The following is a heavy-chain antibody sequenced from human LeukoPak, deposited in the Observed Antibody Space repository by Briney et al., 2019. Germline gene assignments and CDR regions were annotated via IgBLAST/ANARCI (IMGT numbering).Heavy chain of an antibody. CDR1: GGSFSGYY. J-gene: IGHJ6*02. CDR3: ARLRLGYCSGGSCYGRSYYYYGMDV. CDR2: INHSGST. D-gene: IGHD2-15*01. V-gene: IGHV4-34*01. Sequence: PSETLSLTCAVYGGSFSGYYWCWIRQPPGKGLEWIGKINHSGSTNYNPSLKSRVTISVDTSKNQFSLKLSSVTAADTAVYYCARLRLGYCSGGSCYGRSYYYYGMDVWGQGTTVTVSS.